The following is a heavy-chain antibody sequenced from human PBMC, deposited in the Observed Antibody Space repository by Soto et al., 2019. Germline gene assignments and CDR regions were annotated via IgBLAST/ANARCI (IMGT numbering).Heavy chain of an antibody. CDR1: GFTFSTYW. J-gene: IGHJ4*02. CDR3: ARVLHSFGIYFDY. V-gene: IGHV3-74*01. Sequence: GGSLRLSCAASGFTFSTYWMNWVRQAPGKGLVWVSRINSDGSSATYADSVKGRFTISRDNAKNTLYLQMSSLRAEDTAVYYGARVLHSFGIYFDYWGRGTPVTVSS. D-gene: IGHD3-16*01. CDR2: INSDGSSA.